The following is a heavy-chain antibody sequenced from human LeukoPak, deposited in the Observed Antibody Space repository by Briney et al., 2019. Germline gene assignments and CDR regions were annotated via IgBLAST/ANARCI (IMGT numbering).Heavy chain of an antibody. J-gene: IGHJ4*02. CDR3: ARVYHFENGGYHRHFDF. CDR2: IKEDGSEK. CDR1: GFTFRRYC. Sequence: SGGSLRLSCAASGFTFRRYCMSWVRQTPGKGLEWVAAIKEDGSEKYYVDSVKGRFTISRDNAQNSLYLQMSSLRAEDTALYYWARVYHFENGGYHRHFDFWGQGSPVIVSS. V-gene: IGHV3-7*04. D-gene: IGHD2-8*01.